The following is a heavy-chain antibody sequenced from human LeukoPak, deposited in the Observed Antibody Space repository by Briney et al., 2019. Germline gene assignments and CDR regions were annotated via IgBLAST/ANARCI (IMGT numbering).Heavy chain of an antibody. Sequence: SVKVSCKASGGTFSSYAISWVRQAPGQGLEWMGGIIPIFGTANYAQKFQGRVTITADKSTSTAYMDLRSLRSDDTAVYYCARDLRYSSGWSASGMDVWGKGTTVTISS. CDR3: ARDLRYSSGWSASGMDV. J-gene: IGHJ6*03. CDR2: IIPIFGTA. D-gene: IGHD6-19*01. V-gene: IGHV1-69*06. CDR1: GGTFSSYA.